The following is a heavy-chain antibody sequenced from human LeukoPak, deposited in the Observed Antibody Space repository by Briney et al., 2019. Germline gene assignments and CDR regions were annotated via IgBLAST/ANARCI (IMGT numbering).Heavy chain of an antibody. Sequence: PGGSLRLSCTASGFTFSDYYMSWIRQAPGKGLEWVSYVSSSSSYTDYADSVKGRFTISRDNAKNSLYLQMNSLRAEDTAVYYCARVPMVRGVISNVFDYWGQGTLVTVSS. CDR1: GFTFSDYY. V-gene: IGHV3-11*06. CDR2: VSSSSSYT. J-gene: IGHJ4*02. D-gene: IGHD3-10*01. CDR3: ARVPMVRGVISNVFDY.